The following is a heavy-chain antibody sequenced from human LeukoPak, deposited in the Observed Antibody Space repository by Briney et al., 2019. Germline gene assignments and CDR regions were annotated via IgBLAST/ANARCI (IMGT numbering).Heavy chain of an antibody. CDR3: ARDGGYSYGYYYYMDV. CDR2: IYYSVST. CDR1: GGSISSYY. D-gene: IGHD5-18*01. J-gene: IGHJ6*03. Sequence: SETLSLTCAVSGGSISSYYWSWIRQPPGKGLEWIGYIYYSVSTNYNPSLKSRVTISVDTSKNQFSLKLSSVTAADTAVYYCARDGGYSYGYYYYMDVWGKGTTVTVSS. V-gene: IGHV4-59*01.